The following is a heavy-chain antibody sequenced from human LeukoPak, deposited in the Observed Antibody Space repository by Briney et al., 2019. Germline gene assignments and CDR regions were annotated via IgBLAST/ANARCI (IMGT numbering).Heavy chain of an antibody. Sequence: SETLSPTCTVSGGSISSGGYYWSWIRQHPGKGLEWIGYIYYSGSTYYNPSLKSRVTISVDTSKNQFSLKLSSVTAADTAVYYCARGVADYYYYMDVWGKGTTVTVSS. CDR3: ARGVADYYYYMDV. V-gene: IGHV4-31*03. CDR1: GGSISSGGYY. J-gene: IGHJ6*03. D-gene: IGHD6-13*01. CDR2: IYYSGST.